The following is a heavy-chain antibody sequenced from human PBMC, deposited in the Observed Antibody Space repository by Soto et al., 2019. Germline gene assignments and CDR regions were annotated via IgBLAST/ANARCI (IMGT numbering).Heavy chain of an antibody. D-gene: IGHD3-22*01. CDR2: ILYDGTNK. CDR1: GFTFSNYA. Sequence: HVQLVESGGGVVQPGRSLRLSCAASGFTFSNYAMHWVRQAPGKGLEWVAVILYDGTNKYYADSVKGRFTISRDNSKSTLYLQMNSLRAEDTAVFYCARSEYRSSYYYVENAFDIWGQGTMVTVSS. CDR3: ARSEYRSSYYYVENAFDI. V-gene: IGHV3-30-3*01. J-gene: IGHJ3*02.